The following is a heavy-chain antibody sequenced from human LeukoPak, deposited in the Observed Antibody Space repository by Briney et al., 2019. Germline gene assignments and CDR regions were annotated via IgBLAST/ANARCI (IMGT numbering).Heavy chain of an antibody. Sequence: RVASVTVSCKASGGTISSYAINWVRQPPGPGLEWMGGIIPICGTANYAQKLQGRVTITTDEYTSTAYVELSSLRSEDTAVYYCARGRDSGSYAGGYWGQGTLVTVSS. D-gene: IGHD1-26*01. V-gene: IGHV1-69*05. CDR1: GGTISSYA. J-gene: IGHJ4*02. CDR2: IIPICGTA. CDR3: ARGRDSGSYAGGY.